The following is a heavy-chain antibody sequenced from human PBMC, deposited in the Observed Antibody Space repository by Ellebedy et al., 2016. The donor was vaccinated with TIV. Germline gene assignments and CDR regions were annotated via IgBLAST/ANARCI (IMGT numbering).Heavy chain of an antibody. J-gene: IGHJ3*02. CDR1: GFTFDDHA. V-gene: IGHV3-9*01. D-gene: IGHD3-16*01. CDR2: ITWNSGSM. CDR3: AKGGPRYFDYVWGRYRHNYDAFDM. Sequence: PGGSLRLSCAASGFTFDDHAMHWVRQAPGKGLEWVSGITWNSGSMDYSDSVKGRFTISRDNRENFLYLQMNSLRDEDTAFYYCAKGGPRYFDYVWGRYRHNYDAFDMWGQGTMVTVSS.